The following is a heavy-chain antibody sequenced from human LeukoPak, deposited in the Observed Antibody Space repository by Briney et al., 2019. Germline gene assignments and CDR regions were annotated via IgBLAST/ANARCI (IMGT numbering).Heavy chain of an antibody. V-gene: IGHV3-23*01. Sequence: GGSLRLSCAASGVTFSNYAMSWVRQAPGKGLEWVSALSDSGGSTYYADSVKGRFTISRDNSRNTLYLQMNSLKTEDTAVYYCTTLPPAAPRGVDYWGQGTLVTVYS. CDR1: GVTFSNYA. J-gene: IGHJ4*02. CDR3: TTLPPAAPRGVDY. D-gene: IGHD6-13*01. CDR2: LSDSGGST.